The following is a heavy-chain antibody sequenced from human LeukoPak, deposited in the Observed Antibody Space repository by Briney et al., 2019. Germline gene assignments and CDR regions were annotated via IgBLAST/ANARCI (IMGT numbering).Heavy chain of an antibody. Sequence: SVKVSCKTSGFTFSTSAVQWVRQARGQRLEWIGWIIVGSGATNYAQSLQGRFTITRDMSTNTAYMELSSLGSEDSAVYYCAAELYGVYTDCCTFHLWGQGTVVTVSS. J-gene: IGHJ3*01. CDR3: AAELYGVYTDCCTFHL. CDR2: IIVGSGAT. CDR1: GFTFSTSA. V-gene: IGHV1-58*01. D-gene: IGHD4-17*01.